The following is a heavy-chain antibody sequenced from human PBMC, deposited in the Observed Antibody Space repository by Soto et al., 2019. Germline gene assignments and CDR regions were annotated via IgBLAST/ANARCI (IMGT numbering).Heavy chain of an antibody. CDR3: GKVLVGATGHTDSDS. Sequence: SETLSLTCTVSGGSIYRSGYYWGWTRQPPGRGLEWIGNIDYNGVTYSNPSLKSRVTISRDTSKNQFSLKLTSVTAADTALYYCGKVLVGATGHTDSDSWGPGTLVTISS. CDR2: IDYNGVT. J-gene: IGHJ4*02. V-gene: IGHV4-39*01. CDR1: GGSIYRSGYY. D-gene: IGHD2-15*01.